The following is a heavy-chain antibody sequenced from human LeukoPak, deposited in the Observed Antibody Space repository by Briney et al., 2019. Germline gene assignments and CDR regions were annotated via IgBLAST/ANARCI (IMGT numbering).Heavy chain of an antibody. CDR1: GGSISSATYY. J-gene: IGHJ3*02. CDR2: IYYSGSP. V-gene: IGHV4-31*03. Sequence: SETLSLTCTVSGGSISSATYYWSWIRQHPGKGLEWIAYIYYSGSPSYNPSLNSRVTISVDTSKNQFSLKLTSVTAADTADHYCARGGSDSSGYYKNAFDIWGQGTMLTVSS. CDR3: ARGGSDSSGYYKNAFDI. D-gene: IGHD3-22*01.